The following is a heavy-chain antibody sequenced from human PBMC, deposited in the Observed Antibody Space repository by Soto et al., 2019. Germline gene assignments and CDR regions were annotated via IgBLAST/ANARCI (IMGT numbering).Heavy chain of an antibody. CDR1: GYTFTSYD. Sequence: ASVKVSCKASGYTFTSYDINWVRQATGQRLEWMGWKNPNSGNTGYAQKFQGRVTMTRNTSISTAYMELSSLRSEDTAVYYCARRRNYYYMDVWGKGTTVTVSS. V-gene: IGHV1-8*01. CDR3: ARRRNYYYMDV. CDR2: KNPNSGNT. J-gene: IGHJ6*03.